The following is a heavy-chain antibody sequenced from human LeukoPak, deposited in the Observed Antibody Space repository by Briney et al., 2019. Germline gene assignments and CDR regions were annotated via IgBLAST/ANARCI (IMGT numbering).Heavy chain of an antibody. D-gene: IGHD3-10*01. CDR2: IWYDGSNK. Sequence: GRSLRLSCAASGFSFSSYGMHWVRQAPGKGLEWVAVIWYDGSNKNYADSVKGRFTISRDNSKNTLYLQMNSLRVEDTAVYFCARDRAYAFDNWGQGTMVTVSS. CDR3: ARDRAYAFDN. CDR1: GFSFSSYG. V-gene: IGHV3-33*01. J-gene: IGHJ3*02.